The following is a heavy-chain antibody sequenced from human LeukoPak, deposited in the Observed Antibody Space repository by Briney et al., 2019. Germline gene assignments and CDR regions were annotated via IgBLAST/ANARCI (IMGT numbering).Heavy chain of an antibody. D-gene: IGHD2-2*01. CDR3: ARPYCSSTSCYGLYAFDI. V-gene: IGHV4-30-2*01. Sequence: PSETLSLTCTVSGGSISSSSYYWSWIRQPPGKGLEWIGYIYHSGSTYYNPSLKSRVTISVDRSKNQFSLKLSSVTAADTAVYYCARPYCSSTSCYGLYAFDIWGQGTMVTVSS. CDR1: GGSISSSSYY. CDR2: IYHSGST. J-gene: IGHJ3*02.